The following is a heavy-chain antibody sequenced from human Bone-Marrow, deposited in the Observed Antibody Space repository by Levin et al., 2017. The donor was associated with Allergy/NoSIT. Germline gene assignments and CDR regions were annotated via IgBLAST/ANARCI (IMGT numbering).Heavy chain of an antibody. CDR3: AKARPSVTGTTLDP. V-gene: IGHV3-30*18. CDR1: GFTFSSYG. J-gene: IGHJ5*02. CDR2: ISYDGSNK. D-gene: IGHD1-7*01. Sequence: GGSLRLSCAASGFTFSSYGMHWVRQAPGKGLEWVAVISYDGSNKYYADSVKGRFTISRDNSKNTLYLQMNSLRAEDTAVYYCAKARPSVTGTTLDPWGQGTLVTVSS.